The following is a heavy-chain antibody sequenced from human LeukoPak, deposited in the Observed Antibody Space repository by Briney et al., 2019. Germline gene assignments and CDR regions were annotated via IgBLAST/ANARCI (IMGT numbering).Heavy chain of an antibody. CDR2: IKSKTDGGTT. J-gene: IGHJ6*03. CDR1: GFTFSNAW. Sequence: GGSLRLSCAASGFTFSNAWMSWVRQAPGKGLEWVGRIKSKTDGGTTDYAAPVKGRFTISRDDSKNTLYLQMNSLRAEDTAVYYGAKDGGEYYDILTGYSPRLYYMDVWGKGTTVTISS. D-gene: IGHD3-9*01. V-gene: IGHV3-15*01. CDR3: AKDGGEYYDILTGYSPRLYYMDV.